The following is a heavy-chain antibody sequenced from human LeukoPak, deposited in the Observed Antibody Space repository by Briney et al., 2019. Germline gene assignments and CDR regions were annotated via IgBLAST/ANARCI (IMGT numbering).Heavy chain of an antibody. CDR1: GGTFISYA. V-gene: IGHV1-69*05. CDR3: ARESRGDGYNFDY. Sequence: SVKVSCKASGGTFISYAISWVRQAPGQGLEWMGGIIPIFGTANYAQKFQGRVTITTDESTSTAYMELSSLRSEDTAVYYCARESRGDGYNFDYWGQGTLVTVSS. J-gene: IGHJ4*02. CDR2: IIPIFGTA. D-gene: IGHD5-24*01.